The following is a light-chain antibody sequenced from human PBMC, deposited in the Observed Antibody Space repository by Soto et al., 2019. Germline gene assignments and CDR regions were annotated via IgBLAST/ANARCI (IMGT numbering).Light chain of an antibody. J-gene: IGKJ1*01. Sequence: DIQMTQSPSTLSASVGDRVTITCRASQTVSSWLAWYQQKPGKAPKLLIYDVSSLESGVPSRFSGSGSGTEFTLTISGLQPDDFATYYCHQYYSYSRTFGQGTKVDIK. CDR3: HQYYSYSRT. V-gene: IGKV1-5*01. CDR2: DVS. CDR1: QTVSSW.